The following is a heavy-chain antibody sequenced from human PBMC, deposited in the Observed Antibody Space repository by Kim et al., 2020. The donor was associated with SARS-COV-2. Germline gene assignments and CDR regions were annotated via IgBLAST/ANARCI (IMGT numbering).Heavy chain of an antibody. J-gene: IGHJ4*02. CDR3: ARVLLGATLLLDY. Sequence: SETLSLTCTVSGGSISSYYWSWIRQPPGKGLEWIGYIYYSGSTNYNPSLKSRVTISVDTSKNQFSLKLSSVTAADTAVYYCARVLLGATLLLDYWGQGTLVTVSS. CDR2: IYYSGST. D-gene: IGHD1-26*01. CDR1: GGSISSYY. V-gene: IGHV4-59*13.